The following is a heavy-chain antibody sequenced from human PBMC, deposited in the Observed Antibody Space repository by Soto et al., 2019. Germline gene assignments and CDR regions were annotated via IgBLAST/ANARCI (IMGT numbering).Heavy chain of an antibody. D-gene: IGHD3-3*01. CDR1: GFTFSSYA. V-gene: IGHV3-23*01. Sequence: GGSLRLSCAASGFTFSSYAMSWVRQAPGKGLEWVSAIRCGGSNKYYADSVKGRFTISRDNSKNTLYLQMNSLRAEDTAVYYCARGNRITIFGVVTPHSYYYYGMDVWGQGTTVTLSS. CDR3: ARGNRITIFGVVTPHSYYYYGMDV. J-gene: IGHJ6*01. CDR2: IRCGGSNK.